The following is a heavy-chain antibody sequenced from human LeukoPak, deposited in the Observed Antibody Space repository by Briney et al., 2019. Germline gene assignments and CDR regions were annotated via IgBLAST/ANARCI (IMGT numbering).Heavy chain of an antibody. CDR3: ARTMGTSISSTLDY. D-gene: IGHD2-2*01. CDR1: GYSFTTYW. J-gene: IGHJ4*02. CDR2: IYPGDSDT. V-gene: IGHV5-51*01. Sequence: KDGESLKISCKGSGYSFTTYWIAWVRQMPGKGLEWMGIIYPGDSDTRYSPSFQGQVTISADKFITTAYLQWSSLKASDTAIYYCARTMGTSISSTLDYWGQGTLVTVSS.